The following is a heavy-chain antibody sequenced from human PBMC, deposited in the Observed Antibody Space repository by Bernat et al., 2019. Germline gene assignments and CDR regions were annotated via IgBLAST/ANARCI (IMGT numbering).Heavy chain of an antibody. CDR1: GFTVSSNY. Sequence: EVQLVESGGGLVQPGGSLRLSCAAPGFTVSSNYMSWARQAPGKGLEWVSVIYSGGSTYYADSVKGRFTISRHNSKNTLYLQMNSLRAEDTAVYYCARDRRIAAASTGYHDAFDIWGQGTMVTVSS. V-gene: IGHV3-53*04. D-gene: IGHD6-13*01. CDR3: ARDRRIAAASTGYHDAFDI. CDR2: IYSGGST. J-gene: IGHJ3*02.